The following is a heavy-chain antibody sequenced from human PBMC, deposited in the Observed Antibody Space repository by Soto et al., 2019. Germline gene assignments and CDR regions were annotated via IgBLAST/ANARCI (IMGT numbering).Heavy chain of an antibody. CDR3: ARHNKLTNLEPADY. CDR1: GYSFPNYW. D-gene: IGHD1-1*01. CDR2: IYPGDSDT. J-gene: IGHJ4*02. Sequence: LGESLKISCQGSGYSFPNYWIVWVRQMPGKGLEWMGIIYPGDSDTRYSPSFDGQVTISADKPVTTVYLQWSSLRASDTAMYYWARHNKLTNLEPADYWGQGTLVTVS. V-gene: IGHV5-51*01.